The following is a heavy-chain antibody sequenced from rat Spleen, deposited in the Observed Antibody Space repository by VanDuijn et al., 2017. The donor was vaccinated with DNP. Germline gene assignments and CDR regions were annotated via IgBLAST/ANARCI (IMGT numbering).Heavy chain of an antibody. CDR2: ITTSGDST. J-gene: IGHJ3*01. Sequence: EVQLVESGGGIVQPGRSLKLSCVASGFTFSDYYMAWVRQVPGKGLEWVASITTSGDSTYSPDSVKGRFTISRDNAKNTLYLQMNSLRSEDTATYYCVTSPGPNWFAHWGQGTLVTVSS. CDR3: VTSPGPNWFAH. CDR1: GFTFSDYY. V-gene: IGHV5-25*01. D-gene: IGHD1-4*01.